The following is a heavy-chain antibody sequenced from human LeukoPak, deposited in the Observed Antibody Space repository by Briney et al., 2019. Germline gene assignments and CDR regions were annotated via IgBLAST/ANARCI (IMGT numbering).Heavy chain of an antibody. Sequence: ETLSLTCAVYGGSFSGYYWSWIRQPPGKGLEWVSVIYSGGSTYYADSVKGRLTISRDNSKNILYLQMNSLRVEDMAVYYCARGRGEVAGDTFDMWGQGTMVTVSS. CDR3: ARGRGEVAGDTFDM. D-gene: IGHD6-19*01. CDR2: IYSGGST. J-gene: IGHJ3*02. V-gene: IGHV3-53*01. CDR1: GGSFSGYY.